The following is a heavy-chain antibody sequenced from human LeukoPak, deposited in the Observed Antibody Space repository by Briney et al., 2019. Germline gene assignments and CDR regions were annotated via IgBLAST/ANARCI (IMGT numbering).Heavy chain of an antibody. D-gene: IGHD3-22*01. J-gene: IGHJ4*02. V-gene: IGHV3-74*01. CDR2: INSDGSST. Sequence: GGSLRLSCAASGFTFSSYWMHWVRQAPGKGLVWVSRINSDGSSTSYADSVKGRFTISRDNAKNTLYLQMNSLRAEDTAVYYCAREAYYYDSSGTGGFDYWGQGTLVTVSS. CDR3: AREAYYYDSSGTGGFDY. CDR1: GFTFSSYW.